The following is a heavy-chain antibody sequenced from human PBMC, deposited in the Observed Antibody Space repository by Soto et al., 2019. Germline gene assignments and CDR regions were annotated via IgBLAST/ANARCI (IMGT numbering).Heavy chain of an antibody. Sequence: SGGSLRLSCAGSGFTFSRFAMSWVRQVPGKGLEWVSAISGSGQTTYYADSVKGRFTISRDSSKNTLYLQMNSLRAEDTAVYYCARAPSPLWFGELLTYWGQGTLVTVSS. CDR2: ISGSGQTT. J-gene: IGHJ4*02. D-gene: IGHD3-10*01. CDR3: ARAPSPLWFGELLTY. V-gene: IGHV3-23*01. CDR1: GFTFSRFA.